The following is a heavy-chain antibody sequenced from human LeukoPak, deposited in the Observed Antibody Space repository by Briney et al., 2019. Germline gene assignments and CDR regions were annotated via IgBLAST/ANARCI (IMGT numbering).Heavy chain of an antibody. CDR3: ATDPWELLTGESDY. J-gene: IGHJ4*02. D-gene: IGHD1-26*01. V-gene: IGHV1-69-2*01. Sequence: ASVKISCKVSGYTFTDYYMHWVQQAPGKGLEWMGLVDPEDGETIYAEKFQGRVTMTADTSTDTAYMELSSLRSEDTAVYYCATDPWELLTGESDYWGQGTLVTVSS. CDR1: GYTFTDYY. CDR2: VDPEDGET.